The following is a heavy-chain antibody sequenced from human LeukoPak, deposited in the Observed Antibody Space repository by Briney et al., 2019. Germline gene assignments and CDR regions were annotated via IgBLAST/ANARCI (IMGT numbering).Heavy chain of an antibody. J-gene: IGHJ3*02. CDR1: GGSISSGGYS. CDR2: IYHSGST. CDR3: AKALSGYDWPDAFDI. D-gene: IGHD5-12*01. Sequence: SETLSLTCAVSGGSISSGGYSWSWIRQPPGKGLEWIGYIYHSGSTYYNPSLKSRVTISVDRSKNQFSLKLSSVTAADTAVYYCAKALSGYDWPDAFDIWGQGTMVTVSS. V-gene: IGHV4-30-2*01.